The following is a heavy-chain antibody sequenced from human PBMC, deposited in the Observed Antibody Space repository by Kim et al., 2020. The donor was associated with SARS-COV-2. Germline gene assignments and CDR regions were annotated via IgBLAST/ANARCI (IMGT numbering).Heavy chain of an antibody. CDR3: AKRYCIGGTCYSIDY. V-gene: IGHV3-23*01. J-gene: IGHJ4*02. CDR1: GFTFRSHA. Sequence: GGSLRLSCAASGFTFRSHAMNWVRQAPGKGLEWVSGISGSGGTTNYADSVKGRFTISRDNSKNTLYLQMNSLRPEDTAVYYCAKRYCIGGTCYSIDYWGQGTLVTVSS. CDR2: ISGSGGTT. D-gene: IGHD2-15*01.